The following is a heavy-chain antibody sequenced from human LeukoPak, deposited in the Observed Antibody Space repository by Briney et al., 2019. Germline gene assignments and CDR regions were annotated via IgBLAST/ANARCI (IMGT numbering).Heavy chain of an antibody. CDR2: IYHSGST. CDR1: NYSISSAYY. CDR3: ARQTGSGLFILP. D-gene: IGHD3/OR15-3a*01. J-gene: IGHJ4*02. Sequence: SETLSLTCTVSNYSISSAYYWGWIRQPPGKGLEWIGEIYHSGSTNYNPSLKSRVTISVDKSKTQFSLRLTSVTAADTAVYYCARQTGSGLFILPGGQGTLVTVSS. V-gene: IGHV4-38-2*02.